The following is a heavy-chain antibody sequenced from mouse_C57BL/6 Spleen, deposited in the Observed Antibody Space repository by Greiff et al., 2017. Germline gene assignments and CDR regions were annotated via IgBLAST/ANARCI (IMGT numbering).Heavy chain of an antibody. D-gene: IGHD1-1*01. CDR3: AIEEGRSDYFDY. CDR2: IDPSDSET. CDR1: GYTFTSYW. Sequence: QVQLQQPGAELVRPGSSVKLSCKASGYTFTSYWMNWVKQRPKQGLEWIGNIDPSDSETHSNQKFKDKATLTVDKTSSTSYRQHSSLTSEDSAVYYCAIEEGRSDYFDYWGQGTTVTVSS. V-gene: IGHV1-52*01. J-gene: IGHJ2*01.